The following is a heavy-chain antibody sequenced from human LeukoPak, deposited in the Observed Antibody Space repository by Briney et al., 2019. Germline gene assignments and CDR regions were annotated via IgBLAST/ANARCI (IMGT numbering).Heavy chain of an antibody. CDR3: ARDLYSSSWSPPYFDY. V-gene: IGHV1-3*01. CDR1: GYTFTSYA. J-gene: IGHJ4*02. Sequence: ASVKVSCKAFGYTFTSYAMHWVRQAPGQRLEWMGWINAGNGNTKYSQKFQGRVTITRDTSAGTAYMELNSLRSEDTAVYYCARDLYSSSWSPPYFDYWGQGTLVTVSS. D-gene: IGHD6-13*01. CDR2: INAGNGNT.